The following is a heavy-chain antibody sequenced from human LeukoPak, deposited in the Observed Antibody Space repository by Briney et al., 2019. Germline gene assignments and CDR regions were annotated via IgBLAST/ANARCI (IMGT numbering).Heavy chain of an antibody. V-gene: IGHV5-51*01. CDR2: IYPGYSDT. Sequence: GESLKISCKGSGYSFTSYWIGWVRQIPGKGLEWMGIIYPGYSDTRYSPSFQGQVTISADKSISTAYLQWSSLKDSDTAMYYCARGRDILTGYYTYYFDYWGQGTLVTVSS. J-gene: IGHJ4*02. CDR3: ARGRDILTGYYTYYFDY. CDR1: GYSFTSYW. D-gene: IGHD3-9*01.